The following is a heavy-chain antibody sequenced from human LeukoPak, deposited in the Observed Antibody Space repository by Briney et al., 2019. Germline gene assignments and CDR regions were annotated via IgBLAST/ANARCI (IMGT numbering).Heavy chain of an antibody. J-gene: IGHJ5*02. CDR1: GGSISSGSHY. D-gene: IGHD4-17*01. CDR2: IYTSGRT. Sequence: SETLSLTCTVSGGSISSGSHYWSWIRQPAGKGLEWIGRIYTSGRTNYNPSLKSRVTISIDMSKKQFSLKLSSVTAADTAVYYCARVPVWITVTAGWFDPWGQGILVTVSS. CDR3: ARVPVWITVTAGWFDP. V-gene: IGHV4-61*02.